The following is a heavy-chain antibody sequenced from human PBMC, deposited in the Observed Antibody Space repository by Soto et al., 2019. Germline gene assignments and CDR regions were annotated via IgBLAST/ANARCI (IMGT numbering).Heavy chain of an antibody. D-gene: IGHD6-19*01. CDR2: IDTDGSTT. J-gene: IGHJ4*02. Sequence: GGSLRLSCAASGFTFTSYWMHWVRQAPGKGLVWVSRIDTDGSTTSYADAVKGRFTISRDNAKNTLYLQMSSLRAEDTAVYYCAGAIAVAGTGGFYWGQGILVTVSS. CDR1: GFTFTSYW. V-gene: IGHV3-74*01. CDR3: AGAIAVAGTGGFY.